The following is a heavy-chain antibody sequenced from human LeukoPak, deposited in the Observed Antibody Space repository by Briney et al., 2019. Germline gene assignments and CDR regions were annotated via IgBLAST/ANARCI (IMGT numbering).Heavy chain of an antibody. D-gene: IGHD3-22*01. CDR1: GGSISTHY. J-gene: IGHJ4*02. V-gene: IGHV4-59*11. Sequence: PSETLSLTCTVSGGSISTHYWSWIRQPPGKGLEWIGYVYYSGSTNYNPSLKSRVTISVDTSKNQFSLRLSSVTAADTALYYCARRSFYYDSSGDYYAYFDFWVQGTLVTVSS. CDR3: ARRSFYYDSSGDYYAYFDF. CDR2: VYYSGST.